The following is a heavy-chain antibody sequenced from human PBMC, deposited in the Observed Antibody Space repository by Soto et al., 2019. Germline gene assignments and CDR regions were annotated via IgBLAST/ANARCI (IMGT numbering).Heavy chain of an antibody. V-gene: IGHV1-3*01. CDR2: MNGGNGNT. Sequence: QVQLVQSGAEVKRPGASVKVFCKASGYTFTTHPMHWVRQAPGQGLEWMGWMNGGNGNTKYSQKFQGRVTFTRDTFASTAYMELSSLRSEDTAVYYCTRLETDYWGQGNLVTVSS. J-gene: IGHJ4*02. CDR1: GYTFTTHP. CDR3: TRLETDY.